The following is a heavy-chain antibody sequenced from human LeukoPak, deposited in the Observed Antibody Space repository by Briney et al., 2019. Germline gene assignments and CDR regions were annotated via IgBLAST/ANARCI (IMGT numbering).Heavy chain of an antibody. Sequence: SETLSLTCAVYGGSFSGYYWSWIRQPPGKGLEWIGEINHSGSTNYNPSLKSRVTISVDTSKNQFSLKLSSVTAADTAVYYCASQPRYSGYGTPVGAGYYDYWGQGTLVTVSS. J-gene: IGHJ4*02. V-gene: IGHV4-34*01. D-gene: IGHD5-12*01. CDR2: INHSGST. CDR3: ASQPRYSGYGTPVGAGYYDY. CDR1: GGSFSGYY.